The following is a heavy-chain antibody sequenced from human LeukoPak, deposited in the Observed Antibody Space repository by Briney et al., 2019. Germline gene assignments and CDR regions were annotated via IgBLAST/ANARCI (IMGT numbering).Heavy chain of an antibody. J-gene: IGHJ5*02. CDR3: ARAYSSSWYFNWFDP. Sequence: SETLSLTCAVYGGSFSGYYWSWIRQPPGKGLEWIGEIIHRGSTNYNPSLKSRLTISVDTSKNQFSLKLSSVTAADTAVYYCARAYSSSWYFNWFDPWGQGTLVTVSS. D-gene: IGHD6-13*01. CDR1: GGSFSGYY. V-gene: IGHV4-34*12. CDR2: IIHRGST.